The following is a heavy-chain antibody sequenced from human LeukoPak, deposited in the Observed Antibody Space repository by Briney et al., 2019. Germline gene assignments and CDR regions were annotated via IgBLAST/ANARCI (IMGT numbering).Heavy chain of an antibody. CDR1: GGSFSGYY. CDR2: INHSGGT. V-gene: IGHV4-34*01. J-gene: IGHJ4*02. CDR3: ARDEGWEPY. Sequence: SETLSLTCAVYGGSFSGYYWSWIRQPPGKGLEWIGEINHSGGTNYNPSLKSRVTISVDTSKNQFSLKLSSVAAADTAVYYCARDEGWEPYWGQGTLVTVSS. D-gene: IGHD1-26*01.